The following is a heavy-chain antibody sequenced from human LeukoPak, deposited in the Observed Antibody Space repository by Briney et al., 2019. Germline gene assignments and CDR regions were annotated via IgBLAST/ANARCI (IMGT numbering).Heavy chain of an antibody. CDR1: GGSISSYY. CDR2: IYYSGST. J-gene: IGHJ4*02. D-gene: IGHD6-19*01. Sequence: SETLSLTCTVSGGSISSYYWSWIRQPPGKGLEWIGYIYYSGSTNYNPSLKSRVTISVDTSKNQFSLKLSSVTAADTAVYYCARGSIAVAGTQGPLFDCWGQGTLVTVSS. V-gene: IGHV4-59*01. CDR3: ARGSIAVAGTQGPLFDC.